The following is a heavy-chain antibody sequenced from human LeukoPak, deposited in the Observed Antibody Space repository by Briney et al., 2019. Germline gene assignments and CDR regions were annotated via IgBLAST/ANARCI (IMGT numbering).Heavy chain of an antibody. CDR2: ISGSGSNT. CDR1: GFAFSTYG. Sequence: PGGSLRLSCAASGFAFSTYGMSWVRQAPGKGLEWVSAISGSGSNTYYADSVKGRFTISRENSKNTLYLQMNSLRAEDTAIYYCAKDRAWGFDYWGQGTLVTVSS. J-gene: IGHJ4*02. D-gene: IGHD7-27*01. V-gene: IGHV3-23*01. CDR3: AKDRAWGFDY.